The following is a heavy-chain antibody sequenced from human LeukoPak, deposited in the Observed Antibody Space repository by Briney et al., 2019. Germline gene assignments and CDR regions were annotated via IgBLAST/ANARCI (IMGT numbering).Heavy chain of an antibody. CDR3: VKDPLPQYYRGGEALFDF. Sequence: PGGSLRLSCTASGFTFDDYTMHWVRQAPGKGLEWDSGITWNSGSVGYADSVEGRFTISRDNAKNSLYLQMNSLSAEDTALYYCVKDPLPQYYRGGEALFDFWGQGALVSVTS. J-gene: IGHJ4*02. CDR1: GFTFDDYT. D-gene: IGHD2-21*01. V-gene: IGHV3-9*01. CDR2: ITWNSGSV.